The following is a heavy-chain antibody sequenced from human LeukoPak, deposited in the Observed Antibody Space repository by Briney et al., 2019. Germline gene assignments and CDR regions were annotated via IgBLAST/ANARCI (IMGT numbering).Heavy chain of an antibody. CDR1: GGSFSGYY. V-gene: IGHV4-34*01. CDR3: ARGQQWLAFFDY. CDR2: INHSVTT. D-gene: IGHD6-19*01. Sequence: SETLSLTCAVYGGSFSGYYWSWIRQPPGKGLEWIGEINHSVTTNYNPSLKSRVTISVDTSKNQFSLKLTSVTAADTAVYFCARGQQWLAFFDYWGQGTLVTVSS. J-gene: IGHJ4*02.